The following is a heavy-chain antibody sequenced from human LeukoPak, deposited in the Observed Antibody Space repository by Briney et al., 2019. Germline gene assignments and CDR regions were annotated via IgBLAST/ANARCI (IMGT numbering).Heavy chain of an antibody. V-gene: IGHV3-23*01. Sequence: GGSLGLSCAASGFTFSSYAMSWVRQAPGKGLEWVSAISGSGGSTYYADSVKGRFTISRDNSKNTLYLQMNSLRAEDTAVYYCAKGYYDSSGYYYPYPFFDYWGQGTLVTVSS. CDR3: AKGYYDSSGYYYPYPFFDY. CDR2: ISGSGGST. D-gene: IGHD3-22*01. CDR1: GFTFSSYA. J-gene: IGHJ4*02.